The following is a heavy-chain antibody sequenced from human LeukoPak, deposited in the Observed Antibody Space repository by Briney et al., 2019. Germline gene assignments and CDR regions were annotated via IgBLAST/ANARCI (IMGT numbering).Heavy chain of an antibody. J-gene: IGHJ4*02. CDR1: GFTFSSFP. Sequence: GGSLRLSCAASGFTFSSFPMGWVRQAPGEGLEWVSMITGGGANTRYADSVKGRFTISRDDSQSTVHLQMNSLRAEDTAVYYCAKDWIPYNRVFDCFDFWGQGTLVTVSS. CDR2: ITGGGANT. CDR3: AKDWIPYNRVFDCFDF. V-gene: IGHV3-23*01. D-gene: IGHD1-1*01.